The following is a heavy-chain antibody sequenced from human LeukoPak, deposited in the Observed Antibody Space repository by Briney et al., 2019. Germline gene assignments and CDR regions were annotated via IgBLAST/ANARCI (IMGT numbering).Heavy chain of an antibody. D-gene: IGHD5-12*01. CDR3: VRLVPTTLSFDY. CDR1: GFTFSSYA. V-gene: IGHV3-7*01. CDR2: IKHDGSEK. Sequence: GGSLRLSCAASGFTFSSYAMHWVRQAPGKGLEWVANIKHDGSEKNYVDSVKGRFTISRDNAKNSLYLQMNSLRAEDTAVYYCVRLVPTTLSFDYWGQGTLVTVSS. J-gene: IGHJ4*02.